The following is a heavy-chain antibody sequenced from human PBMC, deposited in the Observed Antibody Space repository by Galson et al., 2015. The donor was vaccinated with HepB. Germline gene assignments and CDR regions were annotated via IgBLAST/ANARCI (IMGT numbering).Heavy chain of an antibody. CDR2: IYWDGDK. D-gene: IGHD5-12*01. Sequence: PAPVKPTQTLSLTCTFSGFSLNASEVGVGWIRQPPGKALEWLALIYWDGDKRYNPSLKNRLTITKDTSTNQVGLTLTNMHPVDTATYFCAHRRTYSAYDYWGQGTLVTVSS. CDR1: GFSLNASEVG. V-gene: IGHV2-5*02. J-gene: IGHJ4*02. CDR3: AHRRTYSAYDY.